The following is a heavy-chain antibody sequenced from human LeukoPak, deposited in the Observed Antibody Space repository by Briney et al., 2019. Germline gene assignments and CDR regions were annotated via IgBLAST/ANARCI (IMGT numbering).Heavy chain of an antibody. CDR2: ISSNGGST. D-gene: IGHD3-10*01. CDR3: ARDPKSGSYYSGDY. CDR1: GFTFSSYA. V-gene: IGHV3-64*01. Sequence: GGSLRLSCAASGFTFSSYAMHWVRQAPGKGLEYVSAISSNGGSTYYANSVKGRFTISRDNSKNTLYLQMNSLRAEDTAVYYCARDPKSGSYYSGDYWGQGTLVTVSS. J-gene: IGHJ4*02.